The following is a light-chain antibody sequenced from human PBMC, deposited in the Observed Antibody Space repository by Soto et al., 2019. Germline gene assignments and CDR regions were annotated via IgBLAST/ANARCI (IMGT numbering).Light chain of an antibody. CDR1: SGHSSYV. V-gene: IGLV4-69*01. J-gene: IGLJ2*01. CDR3: QTWGATIVV. CDR2: VHSDGSH. Sequence: QSVLTQSPSASASLGASVKLTCTLSSGHSSYVIAWHQQQPEKGPRYLMKVHSDGSHSKGDGIPDRFSGSSSGAERYLTISSLQSEDQADYYCQTWGATIVVFGGGTQLTVL.